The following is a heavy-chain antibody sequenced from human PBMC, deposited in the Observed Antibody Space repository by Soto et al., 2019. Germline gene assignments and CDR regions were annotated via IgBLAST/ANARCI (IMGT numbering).Heavy chain of an antibody. CDR2: IYPGDSDT. J-gene: IGHJ4*02. D-gene: IGHD3-16*02. CDR3: ARLYGMITCGRVIVKSQLSFDY. V-gene: IGHV5-51*01. CDR1: GYSCTNFW. Sequence: TIFCKGSGYSCTNFWIGSVRQMHGKGLEWMGIIYPGDSDTRYSPSFQGQVTISADKSISTAYLQWSSLKASDTAMYYCARLYGMITCGRVIVKSQLSFDYWGQGTLVTVSS.